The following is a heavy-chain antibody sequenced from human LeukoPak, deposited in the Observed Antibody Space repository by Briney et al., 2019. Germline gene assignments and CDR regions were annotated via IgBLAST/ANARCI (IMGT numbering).Heavy chain of an antibody. CDR1: GFIFRNYA. Sequence: PGGSLRLSCAVSGFIFRNYAMSWVRQAPGKGLEWVSAITGSGDTTYYADSVKGRFTISRDNSKNTLYVEMNTLRAEDTAVYYCAKWGDYDILTGYYVSDFWGQGTLVTVSS. V-gene: IGHV3-23*01. CDR3: AKWGDYDILTGYYVSDF. J-gene: IGHJ4*02. D-gene: IGHD3-9*01. CDR2: ITGSGDTT.